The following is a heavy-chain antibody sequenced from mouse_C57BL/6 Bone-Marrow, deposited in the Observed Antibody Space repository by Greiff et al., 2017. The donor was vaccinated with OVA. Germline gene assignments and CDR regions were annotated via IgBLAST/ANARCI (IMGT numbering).Heavy chain of an antibody. CDR3: ARGDSSGYERAWFAD. Sequence: QVQLQQPGAELVKPGASVKLSCKASGYTFTSYWMHWVKQRPGRGLEWIGRIDPNSGGTKYNEKFKSKATLTVDKPSSTAYMQLSSLTSEDSAVYYCARGDSSGYERAWFADWGQGTLVTVSA. CDR1: GYTFTSYW. V-gene: IGHV1-72*01. D-gene: IGHD3-2*02. CDR2: IDPNSGGT. J-gene: IGHJ3*01.